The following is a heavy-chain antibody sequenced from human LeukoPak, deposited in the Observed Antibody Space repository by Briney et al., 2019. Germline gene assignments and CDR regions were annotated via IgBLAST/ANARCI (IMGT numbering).Heavy chain of an antibody. CDR1: GFTFSTYA. CDR2: ISGSGSRT. CDR3: AKARDFAFWSGYSNWFDP. V-gene: IGHV3-23*01. J-gene: IGHJ5*02. Sequence: PGGSLRLSCAASGFTFSTYAMIWVRRAPGKGLEWVSGISGSGSRTYSADSVKGRILISRDSSKNTLYLQMNGLRAEDTAVYYCAKARDFAFWSGYSNWFDPWGQGTLVTVSS. D-gene: IGHD3-3*01.